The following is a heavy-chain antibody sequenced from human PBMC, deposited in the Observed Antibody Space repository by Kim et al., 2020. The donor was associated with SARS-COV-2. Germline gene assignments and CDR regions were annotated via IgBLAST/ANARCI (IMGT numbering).Heavy chain of an antibody. CDR1: VFTFSSYA. J-gene: IGHJ4*02. CDR2: ISYDGSNK. Sequence: GGSLRLSCAASVFTFSSYAMHWVRQAPGKGLEWVAVISYDGSNKYYADSVKGRFTISRDNSKNTLYLQMNSLRAEDTAVYYCARPRGYSYGSYIDYWGQGTLVTVSS. D-gene: IGHD5-18*01. CDR3: ARPRGYSYGSYIDY. V-gene: IGHV3-30-3*01.